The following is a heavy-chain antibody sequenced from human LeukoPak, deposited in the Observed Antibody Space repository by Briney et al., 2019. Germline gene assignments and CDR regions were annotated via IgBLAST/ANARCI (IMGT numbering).Heavy chain of an antibody. J-gene: IGHJ4*02. V-gene: IGHV3-73*01. CDR3: TRTTVVTGTDFDY. CDR2: IRSKANSYAT. CDR1: GFTFSGYA. Sequence: PGGSLRLSCAASGFTFSGYAMHWVRQAPGKGLEWVGGIRSKANSYATAYAASVKGRFTISRDDSKNTAYLQMNSLKTEDTAVYYCTRTTVVTGTDFDYWGQGTLVTVSS. D-gene: IGHD4-23*01.